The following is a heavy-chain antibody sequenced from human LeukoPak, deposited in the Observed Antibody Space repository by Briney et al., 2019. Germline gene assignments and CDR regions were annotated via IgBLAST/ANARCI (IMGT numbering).Heavy chain of an antibody. CDR1: GFTFSSYW. CDR2: INSDGSST. Sequence: GGSLRLSCAASGFTFSSYWMHWVRQAPGKGLVWVSRINSDGSSTSYADSVKGRFTISRDNTKNTLYLQMNSLRAEDTALYYCAKDESRYCIGGTCYSFDYWGQGTLVTVSS. CDR3: AKDESRYCIGGTCYSFDY. D-gene: IGHD2-15*01. J-gene: IGHJ4*02. V-gene: IGHV3-74*01.